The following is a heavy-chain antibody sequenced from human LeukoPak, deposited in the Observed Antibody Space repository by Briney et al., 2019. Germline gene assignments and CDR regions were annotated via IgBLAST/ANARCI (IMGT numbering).Heavy chain of an antibody. Sequence: SETLSLTCAVYGGSFSGYYWSWIRQPPGKGLEWIGETNHSGSTNYNPSLKSRVTISVDTSKNQFSLKLSSVTAADTAVYYCARFMGYSSGRPHFDYWGQGTLVTVSS. CDR3: ARFMGYSSGRPHFDY. V-gene: IGHV4-34*01. CDR2: TNHSGST. CDR1: GGSFSGYY. D-gene: IGHD6-19*01. J-gene: IGHJ4*02.